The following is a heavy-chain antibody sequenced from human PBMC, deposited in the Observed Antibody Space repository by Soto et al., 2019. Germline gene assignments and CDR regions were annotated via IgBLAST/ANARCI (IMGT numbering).Heavy chain of an antibody. CDR2: IKSKTDGGTT. V-gene: IGHV3-15*01. CDR1: GFTFSIYA. Sequence: GESLKISCAASGFTFSIYAMSWVRQAPGKGLEWVGRIKSKTDGGTTDYAAPVKGRFTISRDDSKNTLYLQMNSLKTEDTAVYYCTTDRGGWGDWGQGTLVTVSS. CDR3: TTDRGGWGD. J-gene: IGHJ4*02. D-gene: IGHD3-16*01.